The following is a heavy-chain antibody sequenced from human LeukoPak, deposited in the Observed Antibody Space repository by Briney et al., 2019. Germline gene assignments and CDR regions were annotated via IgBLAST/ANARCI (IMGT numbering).Heavy chain of an antibody. J-gene: IGHJ4*02. CDR1: GGSISSYY. V-gene: IGHV4-4*07. CDR2: IYNSGIT. CDR3: ARDYGDFPAYYFDY. D-gene: IGHD4-17*01. Sequence: PSETLSLTCTVSGGSISSYYWSWIRQPAGKGLEWIGRIYNSGITNYNPSLKSRVTMSMDTSMNQFSLKLRSVTAADTAVYYCARDYGDFPAYYFDYWGQGTLVTVSS.